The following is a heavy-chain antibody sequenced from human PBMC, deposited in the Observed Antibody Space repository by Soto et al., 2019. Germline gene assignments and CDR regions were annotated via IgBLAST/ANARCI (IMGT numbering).Heavy chain of an antibody. D-gene: IGHD3-10*01. CDR2: INAGNGNT. CDR1: GYTFTSYA. V-gene: IGHV1-3*01. CDR3: ARFGITMVRGVILFDY. Sequence: QVQLVQSGAEVKKPGASVKVSCKASGYTFTSYAMHWVRQAPGQRLEWMGWINAGNGNTKYSQKFQGRVTITRDTSASTAYMGLSSLRSEDTAVYYCARFGITMVRGVILFDYWGQGTLVTVSS. J-gene: IGHJ4*02.